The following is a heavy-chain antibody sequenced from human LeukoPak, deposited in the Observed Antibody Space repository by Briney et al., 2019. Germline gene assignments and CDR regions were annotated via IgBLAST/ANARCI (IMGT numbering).Heavy chain of an antibody. D-gene: IGHD2-2*02. CDR2: IYYSGST. V-gene: IGHV4-59*01. CDR1: GGSISSYY. CDR3: ARESPPYCSSTSCYSGHYFDY. Sequence: PSETLSLTCTVSGGSISSYYWSWIRQPPGKGLEWIGYIYYSGSTNYNPSLKSRVTISVDTSKNQFSLKLSSVTAADTAVYYCARESPPYCSSTSCYSGHYFDYWGQGTLVTVSS. J-gene: IGHJ4*02.